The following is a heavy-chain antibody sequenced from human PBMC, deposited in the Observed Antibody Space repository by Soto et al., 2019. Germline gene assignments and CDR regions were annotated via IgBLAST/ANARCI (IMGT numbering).Heavy chain of an antibody. CDR1: GDSISTDY. D-gene: IGHD7-27*01. Sequence: ASEALSLTCTVSGDSISTDYWSLIRQSPGKGLEWIGFIYYGGSTNYNPSLKSRVTISVDTPKNQFSLKLSSVTAADTAVYYCAKNWHWGFFFHWGQGTLVTVSA. J-gene: IGHJ4*02. CDR2: IYYGGST. CDR3: AKNWHWGFFFH. V-gene: IGHV4-59*08.